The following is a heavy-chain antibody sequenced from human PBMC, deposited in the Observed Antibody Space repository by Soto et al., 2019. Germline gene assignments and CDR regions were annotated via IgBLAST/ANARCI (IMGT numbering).Heavy chain of an antibody. Sequence: QVQLQESGPGLVKPSETLSLTCTVSGGSISSYYWSWIRQPPGKGLEWIGYIYYSGSTNYNPSLKSRVTISVDTSKNQFSLKLSSVTAADTAVYYCASRGGVTLFDYWGQGTLVTVSS. V-gene: IGHV4-59*01. CDR3: ASRGGVTLFDY. CDR1: GGSISSYY. D-gene: IGHD2-21*02. CDR2: IYYSGST. J-gene: IGHJ4*02.